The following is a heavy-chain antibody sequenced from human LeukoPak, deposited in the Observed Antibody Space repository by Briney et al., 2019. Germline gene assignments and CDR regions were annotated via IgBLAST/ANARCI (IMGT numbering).Heavy chain of an antibody. J-gene: IGHJ3*02. D-gene: IGHD3-22*01. CDR3: ARVNSLGNYYDSSGYYTPGAFDI. V-gene: IGHV4-39*07. CDR2: IYYSGST. Sequence: SETLSLTCTVSGGSISNSRYYWGWIRQPPGKGLEWIGSIYYSGSTYYNPSLNSRVTISVDTSKNKFSLKLSSVTAAVPGVYYCARVNSLGNYYDSSGYYTPGAFDIWGQGTMVTVSS. CDR1: GGSISNSRYY.